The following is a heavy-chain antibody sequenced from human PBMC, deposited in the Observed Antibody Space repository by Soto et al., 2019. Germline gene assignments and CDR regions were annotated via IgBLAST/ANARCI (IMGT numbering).Heavy chain of an antibody. J-gene: IGHJ5*02. CDR2: IYYSGST. Sequence: SETLSLTCTVSGGSVSSGSYYWSWIRQPPGKGLEWIGYIYYSGSTNCNPSLKSRVTISVDTSKNQFSLKLSSVTAADTAVYYCARDAHNWNYVSWFDPWGQGTLVTVSS. V-gene: IGHV4-61*01. CDR1: GGSVSSGSYY. CDR3: ARDAHNWNYVSWFDP. D-gene: IGHD1-7*01.